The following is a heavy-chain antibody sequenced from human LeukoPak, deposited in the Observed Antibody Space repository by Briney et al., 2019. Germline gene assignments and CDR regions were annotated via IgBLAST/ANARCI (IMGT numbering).Heavy chain of an antibody. Sequence: PGGSLRLSCAASRFTFSSYAMSWVRQAPGKGLEWVSAISGTGGSTYYADSVKGRFTISRDNSKNTLYLQMNSLRAEDTAVYYCAKETAEMATISHSDYWGQGTLVTVSS. CDR1: RFTFSSYA. D-gene: IGHD5-24*01. CDR2: ISGTGGST. J-gene: IGHJ4*02. CDR3: AKETAEMATISHSDY. V-gene: IGHV3-23*01.